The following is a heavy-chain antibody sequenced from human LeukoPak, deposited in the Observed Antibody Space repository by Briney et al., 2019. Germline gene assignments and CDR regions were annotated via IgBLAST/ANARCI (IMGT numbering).Heavy chain of an antibody. CDR3: ARGFRVCGNGVCHDAFDI. J-gene: IGHJ3*02. Sequence: GASVKVSCKASGYTFTSYGISWVRQAPGQGLEWMGWISTYNGDTNYAQKLQGRVTMTTDTSTSTAYMELRSPRSDDTAVYYCARGFRVCGNGVCHDAFDIWGQGTMVTVSS. CDR2: ISTYNGDT. D-gene: IGHD2-8*01. CDR1: GYTFTSYG. V-gene: IGHV1-18*01.